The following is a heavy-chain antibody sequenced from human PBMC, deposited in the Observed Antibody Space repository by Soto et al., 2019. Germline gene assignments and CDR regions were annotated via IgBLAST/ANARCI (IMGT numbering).Heavy chain of an antibody. CDR2: INHSGST. CDR3: ARAPTPDIVVVVAASPGDAFDI. V-gene: IGHV4-34*01. J-gene: IGHJ3*02. Sequence: QVQLQQWGAGLLKPSETLSLTCAVYGGSFSGYYWSWIRQPPGKGLEWIGEINHSGSTNYNPSLKSRVTISVDTSKNQVSLKLSSVTAADTAVYYCARAPTPDIVVVVAASPGDAFDIWGQGTMVTVSS. D-gene: IGHD2-15*01. CDR1: GGSFSGYY.